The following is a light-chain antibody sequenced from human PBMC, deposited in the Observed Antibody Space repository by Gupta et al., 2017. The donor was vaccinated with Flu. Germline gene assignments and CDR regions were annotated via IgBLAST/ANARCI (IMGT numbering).Light chain of an antibody. CDR1: QSVGTY. J-gene: IGKJ5*01. CDR3: QQRSNPNT. V-gene: IGKV3-11*01. Sequence: IVLTQSPATLSVSPGEGATLSCRASQSVGTYLAWYQQKPGQAPRLLIYDASKRATGIPARFSGRGSGTDFTLTISSLEPEDSAVYYCQQRSNPNTFGQGTRLEMK. CDR2: DAS.